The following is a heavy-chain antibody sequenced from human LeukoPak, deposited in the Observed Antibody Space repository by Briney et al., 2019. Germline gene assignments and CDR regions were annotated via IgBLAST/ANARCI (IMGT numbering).Heavy chain of an antibody. CDR3: ARDIYRSGRRIYFDY. J-gene: IGHJ4*02. D-gene: IGHD6-19*01. Sequence: GGSLRLSCAASGFTFSSYWMSWVRQAPGKGLEWVANIKQDGSEKYYVDSVKGRLTISRDNAKNSLYLQMNSLRVEDTAVYYCARDIYRSGRRIYFDYWGQGTLVTVSS. V-gene: IGHV3-7*01. CDR2: IKQDGSEK. CDR1: GFTFSSYW.